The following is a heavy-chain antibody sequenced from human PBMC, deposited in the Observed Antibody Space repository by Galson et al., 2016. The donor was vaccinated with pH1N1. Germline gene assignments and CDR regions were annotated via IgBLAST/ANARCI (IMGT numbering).Heavy chain of an antibody. J-gene: IGHJ4*02. CDR2: ISPSDVDA. CDR3: ATIAY. Sequence: SVKVSCKSSGYTLSSLYIHWVRQAPAHGREWMGAISPSDVDANSEQKFQRRVTMTRDTSTSTVYMELNCLRSDDTALYYCATIAYWGQGPLVTVSS. V-gene: IGHV1-46*01. CDR1: GYTLSSLY.